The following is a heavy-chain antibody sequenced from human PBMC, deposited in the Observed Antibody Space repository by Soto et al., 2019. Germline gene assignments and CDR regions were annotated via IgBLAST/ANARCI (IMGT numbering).Heavy chain of an antibody. V-gene: IGHV3-30*18. J-gene: IGHJ4*02. CDR3: AKGGRQWLVTSDFNY. Sequence: VQLVESGGGVVQPGRSLRLSCAASGFTFSDYAMHWVRQAPGKGLEWVAVVSHDGRNTHYAESVKGRFTISRDSSKTTVSLEMTSLRAEDTAVYYCAKGGRQWLVTSDFNYWGQGALVTVSS. CDR2: VSHDGRNT. D-gene: IGHD6-19*01. CDR1: GFTFSDYA.